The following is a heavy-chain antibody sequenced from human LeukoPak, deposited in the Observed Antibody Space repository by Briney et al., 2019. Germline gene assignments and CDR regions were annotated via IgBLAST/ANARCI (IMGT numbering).Heavy chain of an antibody. J-gene: IGHJ4*02. CDR3: ARDSSWAHSSGWYYFDY. CDR1: GFTFISYG. D-gene: IGHD6-19*01. V-gene: IGHV3-30*03. CDR2: ISYDGSNK. Sequence: GGSLRLSCAASGFTFISYGMHWVRQAPGKGLEWVAVISYDGSNKYYADSVKGRFTISRDNSKNTLYLQMDSLRAEDTAVYYCARDSSWAHSSGWYYFDYWGQGTLVTVSS.